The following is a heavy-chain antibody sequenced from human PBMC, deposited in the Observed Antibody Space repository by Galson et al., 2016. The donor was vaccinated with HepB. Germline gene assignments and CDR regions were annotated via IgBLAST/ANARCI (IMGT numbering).Heavy chain of an antibody. J-gene: IGHJ3*01. CDR1: GFAFSSSG. D-gene: IGHD6-6*01. CDR2: ISTTIRTI. V-gene: IGHV3-48*02. CDR3: ARELVRSAFDL. Sequence: LRLSCAASGFAFSSSGINWVRQAPGKGLQWISYISTTIRTIYYADSVMGRFTISRDNAKNSVYLQMNSLRDDDTAIYYCARELVRSAFDLWGQGTMVTVSS.